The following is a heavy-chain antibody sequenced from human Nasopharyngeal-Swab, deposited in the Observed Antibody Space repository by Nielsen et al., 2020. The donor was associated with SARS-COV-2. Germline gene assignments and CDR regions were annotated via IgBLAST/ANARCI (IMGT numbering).Heavy chain of an antibody. CDR3: AREDIVGANFDY. J-gene: IGHJ4*02. Sequence: ASVKVSCKASGYTFTRYYMHWVRQAPGQGLEWMGIINPRGGSTSYAQKFQGRVAMTRDTSTSTVYMEVSSLRSEDTAVYYCAREDIVGANFDYWGQGTLVTVSS. CDR1: GYTFTRYY. CDR2: INPRGGST. V-gene: IGHV1-46*01. D-gene: IGHD1-26*01.